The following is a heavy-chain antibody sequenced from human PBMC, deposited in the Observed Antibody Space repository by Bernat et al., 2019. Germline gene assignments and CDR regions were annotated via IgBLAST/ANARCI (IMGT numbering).Heavy chain of an antibody. CDR1: GGTFSSYA. V-gene: IGHV1-69*01. D-gene: IGHD1-1*01. CDR2: IIPIFGTA. Sequence: QVQLVQSGAEVKKPGSSVKVSCKASGGTFSSYAISWVRQAPGQGLEWMGGIIPIFGTANYAQKLQGGVTINGDESTSTAYMELSSLRSEDTGVDFCAGGGSETANYDDYYMDVWGKGTTVTVSS. J-gene: IGHJ6*03. CDR3: AGGGSETANYDDYYMDV.